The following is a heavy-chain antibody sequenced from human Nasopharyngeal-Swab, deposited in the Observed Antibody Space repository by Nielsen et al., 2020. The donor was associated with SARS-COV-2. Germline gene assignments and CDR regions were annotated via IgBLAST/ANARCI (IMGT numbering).Heavy chain of an antibody. V-gene: IGHV4-34*01. J-gene: IGHJ5*02. CDR2: INQSGST. CDR3: ASKKLGPRVWFDP. D-gene: IGHD3-16*01. Sequence: WIRQPPGKGLEWIGEINQSGSTNYNPSLKSRVTISVDTSKNQSSLKLSAVTTADTAVYYCASKKLGPRVWFDPWGQGTLVTVSS.